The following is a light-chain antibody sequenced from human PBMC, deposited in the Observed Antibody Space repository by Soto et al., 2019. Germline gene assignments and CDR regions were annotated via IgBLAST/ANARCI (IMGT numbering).Light chain of an antibody. CDR3: KHRRNSPHTWT. CDR2: DAS. J-gene: IGKJ1*01. Sequence: EILLTQSPATLSVSPGERVTLSCRASQSVSSNLAWYQQKTGQPPRLLIYDASNMATGIPARLSGSGSGKDFTLTISSIETEDFAVDYCKHRRNSPHTWTFGQGTKVDIK. CDR1: QSVSSN. V-gene: IGKV3-11*01.